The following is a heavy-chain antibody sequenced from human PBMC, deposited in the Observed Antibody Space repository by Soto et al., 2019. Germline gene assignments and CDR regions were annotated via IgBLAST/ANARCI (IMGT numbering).Heavy chain of an antibody. Sequence: AGGSLRLSCVASGFTFSGYGMHWVRQAPGKGLEWLAVISHDGSDKYYADSVRGRFTISRDNSENTLYLQMNSLRPEDTAVYYCAKEDVGFAKDYRGQGTLVTVSS. CDR2: ISHDGSDK. CDR1: GFTFSGYG. J-gene: IGHJ4*02. V-gene: IGHV3-30*18. D-gene: IGHD3-10*01. CDR3: AKEDVGFAKDY.